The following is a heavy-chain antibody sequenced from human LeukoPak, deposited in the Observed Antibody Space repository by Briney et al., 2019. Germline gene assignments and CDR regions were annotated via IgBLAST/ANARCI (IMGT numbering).Heavy chain of an antibody. J-gene: IGHJ4*02. CDR2: INPNSGDT. V-gene: IGHV1-2*02. CDR1: AYTFTAYY. CDR3: ARGRGSYGSSGYYYPPNFDY. Sequence: GASVKVSCKASAYTFTAYYMHWVRQAPGQGLEWMGWINPNSGDTNYAQKFQGRVTMTRDTSIGTAYMELSSLRSDDTAVYFCARGRGSYGSSGYYYPPNFDYWGQGTLVTVSS. D-gene: IGHD3-22*01.